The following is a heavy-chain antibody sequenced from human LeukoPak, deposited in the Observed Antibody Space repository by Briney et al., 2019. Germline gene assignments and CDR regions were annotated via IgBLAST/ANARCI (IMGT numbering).Heavy chain of an antibody. Sequence: GGSLSLSCAASGFTFSSYGMHWVRQAPGKGLEWVAVISYDGSNKYYADSVKGRFTISRDNSKNTLYLQMNSLRAEDTAVYYCAKDTYYYGSGSYYADYWGQGTLVTVSS. J-gene: IGHJ4*02. V-gene: IGHV3-30*18. CDR1: GFTFSSYG. D-gene: IGHD3-10*01. CDR2: ISYDGSNK. CDR3: AKDTYYYGSGSYYADY.